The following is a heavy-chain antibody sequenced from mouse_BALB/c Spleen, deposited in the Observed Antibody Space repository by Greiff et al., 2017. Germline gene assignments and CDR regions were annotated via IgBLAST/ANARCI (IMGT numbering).Heavy chain of an antibody. D-gene: IGHD1-2*01. Sequence: EVHLVESGGGLVKPGGSLKLSCAASGFTFSSYAMSWVRQTPEKRLEWVASISSGGSTYYPDSVKGRFTISRDNARNILYLQMSSLRSEDTAMYYCARGGATAPFAYWGQGTLVTVSA. CDR2: ISSGGST. CDR1: GFTFSSYA. J-gene: IGHJ3*01. V-gene: IGHV5-6-5*01. CDR3: ARGGATAPFAY.